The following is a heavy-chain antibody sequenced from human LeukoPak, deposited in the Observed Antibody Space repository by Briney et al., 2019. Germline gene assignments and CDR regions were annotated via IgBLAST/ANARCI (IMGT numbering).Heavy chain of an antibody. CDR1: GFTFDDYA. V-gene: IGHV3-9*01. CDR3: AKGYSSSWYVFDY. J-gene: IGHJ4*02. D-gene: IGHD6-13*01. CDR2: ISWNSGSI. Sequence: GGSLRLSCAASGFTFDDYAMHWVRQAPGKGLEWVSGISWNSGSIGYADPVKGRFTISRDNAKNSLYLQMNSLRAEDTALYYCAKGYSSSWYVFDYWGQGTLVTVSS.